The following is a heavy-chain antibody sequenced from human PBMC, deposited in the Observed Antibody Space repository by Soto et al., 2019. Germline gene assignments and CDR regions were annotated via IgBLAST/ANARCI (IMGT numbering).Heavy chain of an antibody. Sequence: EVQLVESGGGLVQPGGSLRLSCTTSGFTFSSYWMHWVRQAPGQGLVWVSRIYSDGSSTTYADSVKGRFTISRDNAKSTLYLQMNSLRAEDTAVYYCAIENWGRDWYFDLWGRGTLVTVSS. CDR3: AIENWGRDWYFDL. J-gene: IGHJ2*01. D-gene: IGHD3-16*01. V-gene: IGHV3-74*03. CDR2: IYSDGSST. CDR1: GFTFSSYW.